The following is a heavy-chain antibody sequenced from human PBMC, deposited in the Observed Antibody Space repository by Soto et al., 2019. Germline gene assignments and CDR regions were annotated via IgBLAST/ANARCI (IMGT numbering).Heavy chain of an antibody. J-gene: IGHJ5*02. V-gene: IGHV3-48*02. Sequence: LRLSSAASGFTFSSYSMNWVRQAPGKGLEWVSYISSSSSTIYYADSVKGRFTISRYNPKNSLYLQMNSLRDDDPAVYYCARTMGQLVLWFDPWGQGTLVTVSS. CDR2: ISSSSSTI. CDR1: GFTFSSYS. D-gene: IGHD6-13*01. CDR3: ARTMGQLVLWFDP.